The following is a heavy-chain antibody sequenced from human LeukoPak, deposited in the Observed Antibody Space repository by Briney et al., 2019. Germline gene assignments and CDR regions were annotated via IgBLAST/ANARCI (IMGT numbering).Heavy chain of an antibody. Sequence: GESLKISCKGSGYSFTSYWIGWVRQMPGKGLEWMGIIYPGDSDTRYSPSFQGQVTISADKSIGTAYLQWSSLKASDTAMYYCAREGGYYGLGSGNWFDPWGQGTLVTVSS. CDR2: IYPGDSDT. J-gene: IGHJ5*02. D-gene: IGHD3-10*01. CDR1: GYSFTSYW. CDR3: AREGGYYGLGSGNWFDP. V-gene: IGHV5-51*01.